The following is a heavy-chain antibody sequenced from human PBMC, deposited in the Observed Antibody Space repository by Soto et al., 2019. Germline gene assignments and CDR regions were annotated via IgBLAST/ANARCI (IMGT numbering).Heavy chain of an antibody. CDR1: ALTFNNYA. V-gene: IGHV3-23*01. CDR2: IGGSGRTT. D-gene: IGHD3-22*01. Sequence: EVQLLESGGGLVQPGGSLSLSCAASALTFNNYAMSWVRQAPGKGLEWVSGIGGSGRTTYYADSVKGRFTISRDNSNNTLFLQMNSLRAEDTAVYYCAKSRYSDSSGDFYDYWGQGTLGTVSS. J-gene: IGHJ4*02. CDR3: AKSRYSDSSGDFYDY.